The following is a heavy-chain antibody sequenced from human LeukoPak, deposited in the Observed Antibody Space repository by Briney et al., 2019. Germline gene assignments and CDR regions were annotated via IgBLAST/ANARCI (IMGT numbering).Heavy chain of an antibody. D-gene: IGHD6-6*01. CDR3: ARADAARSIAARHNYYYYYMDV. Sequence: ASVKVSCKASGYTFTSYDINWVRQATGQGLEWMGWMNPNSGNTGYAQKFQGRVTMTRNTSISTAYMELSSLRSEDTAVYYCARADAARSIAARHNYYYYYMDVWGKGTTVTVSS. V-gene: IGHV1-8*01. J-gene: IGHJ6*03. CDR1: GYTFTSYD. CDR2: MNPNSGNT.